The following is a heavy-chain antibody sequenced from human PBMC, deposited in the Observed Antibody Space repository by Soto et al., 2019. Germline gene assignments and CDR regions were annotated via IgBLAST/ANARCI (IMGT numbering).Heavy chain of an antibody. J-gene: IGHJ3*02. CDR3: AKDLVGATRWNAFDI. CDR2: ISYDGSNK. D-gene: IGHD1-26*01. CDR1: GFTFSSYG. Sequence: GGSLRLSCAASGFTFSSYGMHWVRQAPGKGLEWVAVISYDGSNKYYADSVKGRFTISRDNSKNTLYLQMNSLRAEDTAVYYCAKDLVGATRWNAFDIWGQGTMVTVSS. V-gene: IGHV3-30*18.